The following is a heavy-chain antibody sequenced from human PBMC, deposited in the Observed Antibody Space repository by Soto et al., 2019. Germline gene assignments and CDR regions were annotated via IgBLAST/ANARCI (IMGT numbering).Heavy chain of an antibody. D-gene: IGHD5-12*01. V-gene: IGHV3-64*01. Sequence: GGSLRLPCAASGYNFSSYAIHLVRQAPGKGLEYVSAISSNGGSTYYANSVKGRVTMTRDTSTSTVYMELSSLRSEDTAVYYCARGPIVATITFYGMDVWGQETTVTVSS. CDR3: ARGPIVATITFYGMDV. CDR1: GYNFSSYA. CDR2: ISSNGGST. J-gene: IGHJ6*02.